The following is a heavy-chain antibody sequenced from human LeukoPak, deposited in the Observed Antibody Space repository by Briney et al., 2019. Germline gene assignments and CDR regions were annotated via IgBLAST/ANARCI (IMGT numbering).Heavy chain of an antibody. CDR1: GFIFINSW. CDR3: TTDVYGDYVPHYYGMDV. D-gene: IGHD4-17*01. CDR2: IKSRGDGGTT. J-gene: IGHJ6*02. V-gene: IGHV3-15*01. Sequence: GGSLRLSCAASGFIFINSWMSWVRQAPGKGPEWVGCIKSRGDGGTTDYAAPVQGRFTISRDDSKSIVYLQMNSLKSEDTAVYYCTTDVYGDYVPHYYGMDVWGQGTKVTVSS.